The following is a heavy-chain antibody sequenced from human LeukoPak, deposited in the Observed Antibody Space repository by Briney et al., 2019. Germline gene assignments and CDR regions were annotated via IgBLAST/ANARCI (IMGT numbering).Heavy chain of an antibody. Sequence: GGSLRLSCAASGFTFSSYAMHWVRQAPGKGLEWVAVISYDGSNKYYADSVKGRFTISRDNSKNTLHLQMNSLRAEDTAVYYCARDQQTVEWELLFDYWGQGTLVTVSS. CDR1: GFTFSSYA. J-gene: IGHJ4*02. CDR3: ARDQQTVEWELLFDY. CDR2: ISYDGSNK. D-gene: IGHD1-26*01. V-gene: IGHV3-30-3*01.